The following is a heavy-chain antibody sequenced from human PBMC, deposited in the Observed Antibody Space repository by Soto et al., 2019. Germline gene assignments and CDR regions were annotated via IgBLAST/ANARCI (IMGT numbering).Heavy chain of an antibody. J-gene: IGHJ5*01. CDR3: ARYSVSGSYFDS. D-gene: IGHD3-10*01. Sequence: QVQLQESGPGLVKPSGTLSLTCAVSGGSMSSSNWWSWVRQPPGKGLEWIGEIYQSGSTNYGSSLKSRVTISVDKSKNQLSLKLNSVTAADTAVYYCARYSVSGSYFDSWCQGTLVTVSS. CDR2: IYQSGST. CDR1: GGSMSSSNW. V-gene: IGHV4-4*02.